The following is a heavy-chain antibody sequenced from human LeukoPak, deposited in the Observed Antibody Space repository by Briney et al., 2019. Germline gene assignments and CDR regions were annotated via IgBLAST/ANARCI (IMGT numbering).Heavy chain of an antibody. CDR3: AREIAAAGTIDY. CDR2: ICYSGST. Sequence: NPSETLSLTCTVSGGSISSSSYYWGWIRQPPGKGLEWIGSICYSGSTYYNPSLKSRVTISVDTTKNQFSLKLSSVTAADTAVCYRAREIAAAGTIDYWGQGTLVTVS. V-gene: IGHV4-39*07. CDR1: GGSISSSSYY. D-gene: IGHD6-13*01. J-gene: IGHJ4*02.